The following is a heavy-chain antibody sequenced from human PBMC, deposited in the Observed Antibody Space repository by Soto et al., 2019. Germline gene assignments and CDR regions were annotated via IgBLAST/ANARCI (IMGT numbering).Heavy chain of an antibody. J-gene: IGHJ4*02. CDR3: ARGQSLRPEFDY. Sequence: SETLSLTCPVSGGSISSGGYYWSWIRQHPGKGLEWIGYIYYSGSTYYNPSLKSRVTISVDTSKNQFSLKLSSVTAADTAVYYCARGQSLRPEFDYWGQGTLVTVSS. V-gene: IGHV4-31*03. D-gene: IGHD6-6*01. CDR2: IYYSGST. CDR1: GGSISSGGYY.